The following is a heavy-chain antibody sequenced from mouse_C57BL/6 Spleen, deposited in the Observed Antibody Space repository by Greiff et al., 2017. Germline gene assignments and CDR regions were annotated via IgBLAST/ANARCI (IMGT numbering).Heavy chain of an antibody. V-gene: IGHV14-3*01. CDR3: ARFPLFYYGSSPYYFDY. D-gene: IGHD1-1*01. J-gene: IGHJ2*01. CDR2: IDPANGNT. Sequence: EVQLQQSVAELVRPGASVKLSCTASGFNIKNTYMHWVKQRPEQGLEWIGRIDPANGNTKYAPKFPGKATITAATSSNTSYLQVRSLTSEDTAIYYCARFPLFYYGSSPYYFDYWGQGTTLTVSS. CDR1: GFNIKNTY.